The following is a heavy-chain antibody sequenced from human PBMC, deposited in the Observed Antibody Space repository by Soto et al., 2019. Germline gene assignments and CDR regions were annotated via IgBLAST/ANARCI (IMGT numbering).Heavy chain of an antibody. CDR1: GFTFSSYG. D-gene: IGHD2-2*01. CDR2: ISSGGSNI. J-gene: IGHJ5*02. CDR3: AKDNCISTSCYRLYNWFDP. V-gene: IGHV3-30*18. Sequence: QVQLVESGGGVVQPGRSLRLSCAASGFTFSSYGMHWVRQAPGKGLEWVAVISSGGSNIYYADSVKGRFTISRDNPKNTLYLQMNNLRTENTAVYYCAKDNCISTSCYRLYNWFDPWGQGTLVTVSS.